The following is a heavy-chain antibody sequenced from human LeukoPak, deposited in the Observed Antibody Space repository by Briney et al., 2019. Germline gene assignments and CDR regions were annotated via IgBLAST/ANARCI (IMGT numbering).Heavy chain of an antibody. V-gene: IGHV4-59*07. CDR3: ARGAVAVVVPAASTPRYHWFDP. CDR1: GGSISSYY. CDR2: LYYSGST. Sequence: SDTLSLTCTVSGGSISSYYWSWIRHPPGKGLEGVGYLYYSGSTNYNPSLKSRVTISVDTSKNQFSLRLSSVTAADTAVYHDARGAVAVVVPAASTPRYHWFDPRGQGTMVTVSS. D-gene: IGHD2-2*01. J-gene: IGHJ5*02.